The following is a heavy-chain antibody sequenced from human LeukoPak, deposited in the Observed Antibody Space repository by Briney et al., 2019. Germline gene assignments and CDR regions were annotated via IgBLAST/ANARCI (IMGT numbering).Heavy chain of an antibody. J-gene: IGHJ1*01. Sequence: GGSLRLSCAASGFTFSSYAMSWVRQAPGKGLEWVANIKQDGSEKYYVDSVKGRFTISRDNAKNSLYLQMNSLRAEDTAVYYCARGAYSSSSRSSLAEYFQHWGQGTLVTVSS. CDR2: IKQDGSEK. V-gene: IGHV3-7*01. D-gene: IGHD6-6*01. CDR3: ARGAYSSSSRSSLAEYFQH. CDR1: GFTFSSYA.